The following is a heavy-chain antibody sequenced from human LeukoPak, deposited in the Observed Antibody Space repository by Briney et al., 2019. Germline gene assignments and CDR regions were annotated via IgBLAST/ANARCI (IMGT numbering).Heavy chain of an antibody. CDR2: IIPIFGTA. V-gene: IGHV1-69*13. Sequence: SVKVSCKASGGTFSSYAISWVRQAPGQGLEWMGGIIPIFGTANYAQEFQGRVTITADESTSTAYMELSSLRSEDTAVYYCARSRYCSSTSCYRRNYYFDYWGQGTLVTVSS. CDR1: GGTFSSYA. J-gene: IGHJ4*02. CDR3: ARSRYCSSTSCYRRNYYFDY. D-gene: IGHD2-2*01.